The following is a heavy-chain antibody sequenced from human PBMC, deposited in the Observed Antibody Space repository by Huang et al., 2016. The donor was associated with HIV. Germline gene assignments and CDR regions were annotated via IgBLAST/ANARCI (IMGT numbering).Heavy chain of an antibody. CDR2: IIPRFGLT. D-gene: IGHD3-16*01. CDR3: AREGQNWLGKPFGALAF. Sequence: QAQLVQSGAAVMKPGSSVRVSCKASGVSFSDYAFSWVRRAPGQGLDWMVGIIPRFGLTNYAPRWQGRVTISADKSSNTVYLELTSLRSGDTAVYYCAREGQNWLGKPFGALAFWGQGTEVIVSS. J-gene: IGHJ4*03. V-gene: IGHV1-69*10. CDR1: GVSFSDYA.